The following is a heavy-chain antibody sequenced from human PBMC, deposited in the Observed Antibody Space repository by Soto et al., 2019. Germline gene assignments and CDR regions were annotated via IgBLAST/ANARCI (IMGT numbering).Heavy chain of an antibody. Sequence: QVQLVQSGAEVKKPGASVKVSCKASGYTFTSYSMHWVRQAPGQRLEWMGWINAGNGNTKYSQKFQSRVTITRDTSASTAYMELSGLRSEDTAVYYCARVGSSGPDYYGMDVWGQGTTVTVSS. CDR1: GYTFTSYS. D-gene: IGHD3-10*01. V-gene: IGHV1-3*01. J-gene: IGHJ6*02. CDR2: INAGNGNT. CDR3: ARVGSSGPDYYGMDV.